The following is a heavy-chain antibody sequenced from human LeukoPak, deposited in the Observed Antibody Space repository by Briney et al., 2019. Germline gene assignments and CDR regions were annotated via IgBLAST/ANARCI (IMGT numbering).Heavy chain of an antibody. CDR3: ARVSRIVPAAMRRGYFDY. D-gene: IGHD2-2*01. Sequence: ASVKVSCKASGGTFSSYAISWVRQAPGQGLEWMGRIIPILGIANYAQKFQGRVTITADKSTSTAYMELSSLRSEDTAVYYCARVSRIVPAAMRRGYFDYWGQGTLVTVSS. V-gene: IGHV1-69*04. CDR1: GGTFSSYA. J-gene: IGHJ4*02. CDR2: IIPILGIA.